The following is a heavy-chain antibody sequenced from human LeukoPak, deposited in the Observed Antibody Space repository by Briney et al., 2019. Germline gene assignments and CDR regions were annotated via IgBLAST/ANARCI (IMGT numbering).Heavy chain of an antibody. Sequence: GGSLRLSCAASGFTFSSYWMSWVRQAPGKGLEWVANIKEDGSEKRDVDSVKGRFTISRDNAKNSLYLQMNSLRVEDTAVYYCARDLSVGAKPDLGFDYWGQGTLVTVSS. CDR1: GFTFSSYW. CDR2: IKEDGSEK. V-gene: IGHV3-7*01. J-gene: IGHJ4*02. CDR3: ARDLSVGAKPDLGFDY. D-gene: IGHD1-26*01.